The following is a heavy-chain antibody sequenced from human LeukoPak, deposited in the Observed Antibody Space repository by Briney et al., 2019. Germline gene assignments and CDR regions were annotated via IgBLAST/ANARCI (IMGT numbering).Heavy chain of an antibody. CDR1: GYSFTSYW. V-gene: IGHV5-51*01. CDR2: IYPGDSDT. CDR3: ARPTKAYCSSTRCYLWYFDY. Sequence: GESLKISCKGSGYSFTSYWIGWVRQMPGKGLEWMGIIYPGDSDTRYSPFFQGQVTISADKSISTAYLQWSSLKASDTAMYYCARPTKAYCSSTRCYLWYFDYWGQGTLVTVSS. J-gene: IGHJ4*02. D-gene: IGHD2-2*01.